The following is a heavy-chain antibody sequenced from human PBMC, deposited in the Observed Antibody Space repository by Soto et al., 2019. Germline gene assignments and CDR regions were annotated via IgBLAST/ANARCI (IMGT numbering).Heavy chain of an antibody. CDR3: ATANTPYAFDM. Sequence: PGGSLRLSCTASGLTFSISWMTWVRQAPGEGLEWVSNINPAGNVQQYADYVKERFTISRDNAKNSLFLQMSGLRVEDTAVYYCATANTPYAFDMWGQGTMVTVSS. CDR2: INPAGNVQ. CDR1: GLTFSISW. V-gene: IGHV3-7*01. J-gene: IGHJ3*02.